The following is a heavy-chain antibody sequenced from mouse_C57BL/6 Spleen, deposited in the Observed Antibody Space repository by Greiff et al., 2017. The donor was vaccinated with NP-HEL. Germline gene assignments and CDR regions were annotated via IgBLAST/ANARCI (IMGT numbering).Heavy chain of an antibody. CDR3: ARDGGLRLHWYFDV. D-gene: IGHD2-4*01. J-gene: IGHJ1*03. CDR2: IHPNSGST. Sequence: QVQLKQPGAELVKPGASVKLSCKASGYTFTSYWMHWVKQRPGQGLEWIGMIHPNSGSTNYNEKFKSKATLTVDKSSSTAYMQLSSLTSEDSAVYYCARDGGLRLHWYFDVWGTGTTVTVSS. CDR1: GYTFTSYW. V-gene: IGHV1-64*01.